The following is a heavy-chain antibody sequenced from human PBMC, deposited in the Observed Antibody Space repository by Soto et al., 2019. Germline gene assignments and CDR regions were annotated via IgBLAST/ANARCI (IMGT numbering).Heavy chain of an antibody. J-gene: IGHJ4*02. D-gene: IGHD2-15*01. CDR1: GFTFSSYS. CDR2: ISSSSSYI. CDR3: AREASRVVVAAYYYFDY. Sequence: GVSLRLSCAASGFTFSSYSMNWVRQAPGKGLEWVLSISSSSSYIYYADSVKGRFTISRDNAKNSLYLQMNSLRAEDTAVYYCAREASRVVVAAYYYFDYWGQGTLVTVSS. V-gene: IGHV3-21*01.